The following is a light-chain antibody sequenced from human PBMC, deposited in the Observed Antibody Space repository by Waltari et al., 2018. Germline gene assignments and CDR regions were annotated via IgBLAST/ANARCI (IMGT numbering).Light chain of an antibody. CDR3: QHYVRLPAT. J-gene: IGKJ1*01. Sequence: EIVLTPSPATLSLSPGDRATLSCRASQSVSRALAWYQQKPGQAPRLLIYGASGRATGIPDRFSGSGSGTDFSLTISRLEPEDFAVYFCQHYVRLPATFGQGTKVEIK. CDR1: QSVSRA. V-gene: IGKV3-20*01. CDR2: GAS.